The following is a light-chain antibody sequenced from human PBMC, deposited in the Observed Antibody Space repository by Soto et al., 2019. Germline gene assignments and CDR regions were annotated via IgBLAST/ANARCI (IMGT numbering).Light chain of an antibody. V-gene: IGLV2-14*01. Sequence: QSALTQPASVSGSPGQSVTISCTGTSSDVGNYDYVSWYQQHPGKAPKLLIYEVSSRPPGVPYRFSGSKSGSTASLTISGLQVEDEADYYCCSYTTTTPYVFGSGTKVTVL. CDR3: CSYTTTTPYV. CDR1: SSDVGNYDY. CDR2: EVS. J-gene: IGLJ1*01.